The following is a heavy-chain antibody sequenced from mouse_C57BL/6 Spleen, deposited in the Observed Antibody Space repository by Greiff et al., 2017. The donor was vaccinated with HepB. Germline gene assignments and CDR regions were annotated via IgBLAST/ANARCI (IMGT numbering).Heavy chain of an antibody. V-gene: IGHV1-15*01. CDR2: IDPETGGT. CDR3: TRVYLITTVVVPFDY. Sequence: QVQLQQSGAELVRPGASVTLSCKASGYTFTDYEMHWVKQTPVHGLEWIGAIDPETGGTAYNQKFKGKAILTADKSSSTAYMELRSLTSEDSAVYYCTRVYLITTVVVPFDYWGQGTTLTVSS. J-gene: IGHJ2*01. D-gene: IGHD1-1*01. CDR1: GYTFTDYE.